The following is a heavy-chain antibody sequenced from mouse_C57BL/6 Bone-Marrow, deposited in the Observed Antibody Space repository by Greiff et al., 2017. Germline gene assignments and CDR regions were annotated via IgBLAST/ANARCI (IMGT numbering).Heavy chain of an antibody. CDR2: IDPSDSYT. V-gene: IGHV1-69*01. CDR1: GYTFTSYW. D-gene: IGHD3-2*02. CDR3: AREGSQAPYYFDY. Sequence: QVQLQQPGAELVMPGASVKLSCKASGYTFTSYWMHWVKQRPGQGLEWIGEIDPSDSYTNYNQKFKGKSTLTVDKSSSTAYMQLSSLTSEDSAVYYCAREGSQAPYYFDYWGQGTTLTGSS. J-gene: IGHJ2*01.